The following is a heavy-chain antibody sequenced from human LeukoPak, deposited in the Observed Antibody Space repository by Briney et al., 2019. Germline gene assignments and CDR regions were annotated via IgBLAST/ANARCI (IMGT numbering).Heavy chain of an antibody. CDR3: VRDRNDFWSRFLY. CDR2: INPDSGGT. J-gene: IGHJ4*02. D-gene: IGHD3-3*01. V-gene: IGHV1-2*02. CDR1: GYTFTDYY. Sequence: GASVKVSCKASGYTFTDYYFHWVRQAPGQGLEWMGWINPDSGGTGYADKFKGRVTLTRDRTISTVYMEMTSLRSDDTAIYYCVRDRNDFWSRFLYWGQGTLVTVSS.